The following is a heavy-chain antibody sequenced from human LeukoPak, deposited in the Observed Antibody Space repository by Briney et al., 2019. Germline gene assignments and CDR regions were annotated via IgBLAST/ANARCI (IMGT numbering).Heavy chain of an antibody. CDR1: GGSFSGYY. CDR3: ATYYYDSSGFLRRDY. D-gene: IGHD3-22*01. CDR2: INHSGST. V-gene: IGHV4-34*01. J-gene: IGHJ4*02. Sequence: SETLSLTCAVYGGSFSGYYWSWIRQPPGKGLEWIGEINHSGSTNYNPSLKSRVTISVDTSKNQFSLKLSSVTAADTAVYHCATYYYDSSGFLRRDYWGQGTLVTVSS.